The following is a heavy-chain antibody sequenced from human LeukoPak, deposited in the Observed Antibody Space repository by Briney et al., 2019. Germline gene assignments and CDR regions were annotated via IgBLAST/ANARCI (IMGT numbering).Heavy chain of an antibody. D-gene: IGHD4-23*01. Sequence: GESLQISFKGSGYSFTSYWIGWVRRMPGKGLEGMGIIYPGDSDTRYSRSFQGQVTISADKSISTAYLQWSSLKSSDTAMYYCARGYGGNLLFDYWGQGTLVTVSS. CDR2: IYPGDSDT. J-gene: IGHJ4*02. CDR1: GYSFTSYW. CDR3: ARGYGGNLLFDY. V-gene: IGHV5-51*01.